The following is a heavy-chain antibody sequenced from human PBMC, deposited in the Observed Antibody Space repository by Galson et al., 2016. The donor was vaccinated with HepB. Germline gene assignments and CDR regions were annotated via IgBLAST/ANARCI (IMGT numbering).Heavy chain of an antibody. CDR2: IKCKADGGTT. CDR3: TTDIPLTGGTNVAY. CDR1: GFTFGDFW. Sequence: SGAVSGFTFGDFWMNWVRQAPGKGLDWVGRIKCKADGGTTDYAAPVNGRFTISREDSKNTLYLQMSSLKTDDTAVYYCTTDIPLTGGTNVAYWGQGTLVTVSS. V-gene: IGHV3-15*01. J-gene: IGHJ4*02. D-gene: IGHD7-27*01.